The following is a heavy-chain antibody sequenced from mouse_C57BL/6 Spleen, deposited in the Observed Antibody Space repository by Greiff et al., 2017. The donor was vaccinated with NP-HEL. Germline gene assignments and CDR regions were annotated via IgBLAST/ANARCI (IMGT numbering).Heavy chain of an antibody. CDR3: ARRLVITTVVNWYFDV. CDR2: INPYNGGT. CDR1: GYTFTDYY. D-gene: IGHD1-1*01. Sequence: EVQLQQSGPVLVKPGASVKMSCKASGYTFTDYYMNWVKQSHGKSLEWIGVINPYNGGTSYNQKFKGKATLTVDKSSSTAYMELNSLTSEDSAVYYWARRLVITTVVNWYFDVWGTGTTVTVSS. J-gene: IGHJ1*03. V-gene: IGHV1-19*01.